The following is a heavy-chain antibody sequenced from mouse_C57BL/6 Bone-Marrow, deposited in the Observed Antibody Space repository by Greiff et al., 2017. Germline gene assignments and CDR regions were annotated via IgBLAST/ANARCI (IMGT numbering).Heavy chain of an antibody. V-gene: IGHV5-4*03. J-gene: IGHJ3*01. CDR1: GFTFSSYA. CDR3: ARGSNSWFAY. D-gene: IGHD2-5*01. Sequence: EVKLVESGGGLVKPGGSLKLSCAASGFTFSSYAMSWVRPTPEKRLEWVATISDGGSYTYYPDNVKGRFTISRDNAKNNLYLQMSHLKSEDTAMYYCARGSNSWFAYWGQGTLVTVSA. CDR2: ISDGGSYT.